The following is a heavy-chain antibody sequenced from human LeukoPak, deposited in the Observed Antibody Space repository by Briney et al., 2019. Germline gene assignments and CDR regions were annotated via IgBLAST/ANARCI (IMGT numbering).Heavy chain of an antibody. CDR1: GGTFSSYT. V-gene: IGHV1-69*02. CDR2: IIPILGIA. D-gene: IGHD2-15*01. CDR3: ARGIVVVVAATRYYYYGMDV. J-gene: IGHJ6*02. Sequence: SVKVSCKASGGTFSSYTIGWVRQAPGQGLEWMGRIIPILGIANYAQKFQGRVTITADKSTSTAYMELSSLRSEDTAVYYCARGIVVVVAATRYYYYGMDVWGQGTTVTVSS.